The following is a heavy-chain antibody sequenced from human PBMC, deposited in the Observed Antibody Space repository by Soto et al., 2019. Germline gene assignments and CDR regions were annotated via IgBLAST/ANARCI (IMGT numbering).Heavy chain of an antibody. CDR1: GGSFSGYY. V-gene: IGHV4-34*01. D-gene: IGHD2-2*01. CDR3: ARGECSSVYCFTRWALDF. J-gene: IGHJ3*01. CDR2: ISHSGTT. Sequence: QVQLQQWGAGLLKPSETLSLTCEVHGGSFSGYYWTWIRQTPGKGLEGIGEISHSGTTNYQPSLTCRVTISADPSKKQFSLNLTSVTAADSGVYYCARGECSSVYCFTRWALDFWGQGTVVTVSS.